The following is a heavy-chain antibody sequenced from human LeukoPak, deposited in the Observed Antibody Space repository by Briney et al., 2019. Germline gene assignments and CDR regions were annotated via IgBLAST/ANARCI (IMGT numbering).Heavy chain of an antibody. D-gene: IGHD3-10*01. Sequence: ASVKVSCKASGYTFTGYHMHWVRQAPGQGLEWMGWINPNSGGTNYAQKFQGRVTMTRNTSISTAYMELSSLRSEDTAVYYCARGSRYGSGSYCGYWGQGTLVTVSS. V-gene: IGHV1-2*02. CDR1: GYTFTGYH. CDR3: ARGSRYGSGSYCGY. J-gene: IGHJ4*02. CDR2: INPNSGGT.